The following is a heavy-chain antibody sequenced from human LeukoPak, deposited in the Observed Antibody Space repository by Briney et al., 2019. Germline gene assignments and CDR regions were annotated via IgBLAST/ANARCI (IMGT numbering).Heavy chain of an antibody. CDR3: AREGWNYDAFDI. D-gene: IGHD1-7*01. CDR2: INPNSGGT. CDR1: GYTFTGYY. Sequence: ASVKVSCKSSGYTFTGYYMHWVRQAPGQGLEWMGWINPNSGGTNYAQKFQGRVTMTRDTSISTAYMELSRLRSDDTAVYYCAREGWNYDAFDIWGQGTMVTVSS. V-gene: IGHV1-2*02. J-gene: IGHJ3*02.